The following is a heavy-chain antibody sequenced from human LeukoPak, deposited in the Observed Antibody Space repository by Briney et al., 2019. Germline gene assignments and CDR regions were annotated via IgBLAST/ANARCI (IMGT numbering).Heavy chain of an antibody. J-gene: IGHJ3*02. D-gene: IGHD5-12*01. Sequence: PGGSLRLSCAASGFTFSSYGMTWVRQAPGKGLEWVSSISSCSSYIYYADSVKGRFTISRDNAKNSLYLQMNSLRAEDTAVYYCARGRDGYNDAFDIWGQGTMVTVSS. CDR1: GFTFSSYG. CDR2: ISSCSSYI. V-gene: IGHV3-21*01. CDR3: ARGRDGYNDAFDI.